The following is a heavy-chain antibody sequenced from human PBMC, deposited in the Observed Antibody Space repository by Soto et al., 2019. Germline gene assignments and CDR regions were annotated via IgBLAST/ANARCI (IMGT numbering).Heavy chain of an antibody. CDR3: GGGRITMVRGVIITGYYGMDV. J-gene: IGHJ6*02. CDR1: GGTFSSYA. Sequence: QVQLVQSGAEVKKPGSSVKVSCKASGGTFSSYAISWVRQAPGQGLEWMVGMIPIVGTAHYAQKLQGRVTIATDESTSTSYLRLSSLRLEDTVVYYCGGGRITMVRGVIITGYYGMDVWGQGTTVTVSS. CDR2: MIPIVGTA. V-gene: IGHV1-69*01. D-gene: IGHD3-10*01.